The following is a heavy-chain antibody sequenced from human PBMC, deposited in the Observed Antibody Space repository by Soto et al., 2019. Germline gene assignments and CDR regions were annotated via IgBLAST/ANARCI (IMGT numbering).Heavy chain of an antibody. CDR1: GYTXTSYG. CDR3: ARWDVLRFLEWSNHAFDI. J-gene: IGHJ3*02. D-gene: IGHD3-3*01. CDR2: ISAYNGNT. Sequence: ASVKVXCKASGYTXTSYGISWVRQAPGQGLEWMGWISAYNGNTNYAQKLQGRVTMTTDTSTSTAYMELRSLRSDDTAVYYCARWDVLRFLEWSNHAFDIWGQGTMVTVSS. V-gene: IGHV1-18*01.